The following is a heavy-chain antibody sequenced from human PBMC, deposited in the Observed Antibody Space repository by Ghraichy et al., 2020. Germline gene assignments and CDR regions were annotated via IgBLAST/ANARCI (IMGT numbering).Heavy chain of an antibody. CDR2: ISSNGGST. Sequence: GGSLRLSCSASGFTFSSYAMHWVRQAPGKGLEYVSAISSNGGSTYYADSVKGRFTISRDNSKNTLYLQMSSLRAEDTAVYYCVKPTYYYGSGSYYNVGNFDYWGQGTLVTVSS. CDR3: VKPTYYYGSGSYYNVGNFDY. J-gene: IGHJ4*02. D-gene: IGHD3-10*01. V-gene: IGHV3-64D*06. CDR1: GFTFSSYA.